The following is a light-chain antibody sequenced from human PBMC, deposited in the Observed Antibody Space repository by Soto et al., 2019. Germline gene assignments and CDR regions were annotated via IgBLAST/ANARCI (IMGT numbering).Light chain of an antibody. CDR1: QSVGSS. V-gene: IGKV3-20*01. CDR3: QQYGDSPQT. J-gene: IGKJ1*01. Sequence: EIVLTQSPCTLSSSPGERATLSCRASQSVGSSLSWYQQKPGQAPRLLFYGASNRATAIPDRFSGSGFGTDFTLTITRREPEDFAVYYCQQYGDSPQTFGPGTKVDIK. CDR2: GAS.